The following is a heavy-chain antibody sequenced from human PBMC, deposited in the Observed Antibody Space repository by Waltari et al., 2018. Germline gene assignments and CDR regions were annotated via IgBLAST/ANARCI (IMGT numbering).Heavy chain of an antibody. V-gene: IGHV4-4*07. CDR3: ARESGDYSPSDN. CDR2: IFTSGIT. D-gene: IGHD4-17*01. J-gene: IGHJ4*02. CDR1: GGSIRSYY. Sequence: QVQLQESGPGLVKPLETLSLTCSVSGGSIRSYYWSWIRQPAGKGLEWIGHIFTSGITKYNPSLKSRVTMSVDTSKNQFSLKLTSVTAADTAVYYCARESGDYSPSDNWGQGTLVTVSS.